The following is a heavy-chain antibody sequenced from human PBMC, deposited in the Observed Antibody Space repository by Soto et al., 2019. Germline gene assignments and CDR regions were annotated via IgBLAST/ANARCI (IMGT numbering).Heavy chain of an antibody. CDR3: ATLGGTH. CDR2: INHSGST. Sequence: SETLSLTCAVYGGSFSGYYWSWIRQPPGKGLEWIGEINHSGSTNYNPSLKSRVTISVDTSKNQFSLKLSSVTAADTAVYYCATLGGTHWGQGTLVTVSS. CDR1: GGSFSGYY. D-gene: IGHD1-26*01. J-gene: IGHJ4*02. V-gene: IGHV4-34*01.